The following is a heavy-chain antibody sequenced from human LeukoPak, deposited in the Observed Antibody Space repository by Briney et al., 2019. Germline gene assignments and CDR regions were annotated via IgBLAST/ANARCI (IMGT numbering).Heavy chain of an antibody. Sequence: GSLRLSCAASGFTFSSYAMSWVRQAPGKGLEWIGYIYYSGSTNYNPSLKSRVTISVDTSKNQFSLKLSSVTAADTAVYYCARDYLLGYCSSTSCYRGYYYGMDVWGQGTTVTVSS. D-gene: IGHD2-2*01. CDR1: GFTFSSYA. CDR2: IYYSGST. CDR3: ARDYLLGYCSSTSCYRGYYYGMDV. V-gene: IGHV4-59*01. J-gene: IGHJ6*02.